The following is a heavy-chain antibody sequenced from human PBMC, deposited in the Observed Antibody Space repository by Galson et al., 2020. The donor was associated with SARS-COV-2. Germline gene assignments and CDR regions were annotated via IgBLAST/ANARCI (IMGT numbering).Heavy chain of an antibody. D-gene: IGHD2-15*01. CDR1: GFTFSSYW. J-gene: IGHJ6*02. CDR2: IKQDGSEK. Sequence: TGGSLRLSCAASGFTFSSYWMSWVRQAPGKWLEWVANIKQDGSEKYYVDSVKGRFTISRDNAKNSLYLQMNSLRAEDTAVYYCARDSRAVVTPGSYYYYYYGMDVWGQGTTVTVSS. CDR3: ARDSRAVVTPGSYYYYYYGMDV. V-gene: IGHV3-7*01.